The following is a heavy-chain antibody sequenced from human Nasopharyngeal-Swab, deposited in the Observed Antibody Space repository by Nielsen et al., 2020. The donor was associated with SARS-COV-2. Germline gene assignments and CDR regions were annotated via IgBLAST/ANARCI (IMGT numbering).Heavy chain of an antibody. V-gene: IGHV1-69*13. D-gene: IGHD6-19*01. CDR3: ARGTSIAVPEPPCYYGMDV. J-gene: IGHJ6*02. CDR2: ITPIFGTA. CDR1: GCIFSSYA. Sequence: SVKASCKAFGCIFSSYAISWVRHSARKGLGWMGRITPIFGTANYVQKFQGRVTITADESTSTAYMELSSLRSKDSAVYYCARGTSIAVPEPPCYYGMDVWGQGTTVTVSS.